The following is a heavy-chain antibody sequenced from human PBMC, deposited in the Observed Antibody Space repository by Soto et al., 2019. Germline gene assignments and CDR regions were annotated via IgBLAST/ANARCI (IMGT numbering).Heavy chain of an antibody. J-gene: IGHJ6*01. CDR1: GGSISSGGYS. CDR2: IYQSGSS. Sequence: PSETLSLTCGVSGGSISSGGYSWNWIRQPPGKGLEWIGYIYQSGSSYYNPSLKSRVTISIDRSKNQFSLKLSSVTAADTAMYYCARAHYYYDMDVWGQGTTVTVSS. V-gene: IGHV4-30-2*01. CDR3: ARAHYYYDMDV.